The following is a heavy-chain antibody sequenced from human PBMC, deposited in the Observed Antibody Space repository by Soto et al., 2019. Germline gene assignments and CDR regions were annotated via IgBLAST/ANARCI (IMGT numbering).Heavy chain of an antibody. V-gene: IGHV6-1*01. D-gene: IGHD6-19*01. CDR1: GDSVSSNSAA. CDR3: ATDHPSARYCFAC. Sequence: SQTLSLTCAISGDSVSSNSAAWNWIRQSPSRGLEWLGRTYYRSKWYNDYAVSVKSRITINPDTSKNQFSLQLNSVTPEDTAVFSAATDHPSARYCFACQGQGTLVTVSS. J-gene: IGHJ4*02. CDR2: TYYRSKWYN.